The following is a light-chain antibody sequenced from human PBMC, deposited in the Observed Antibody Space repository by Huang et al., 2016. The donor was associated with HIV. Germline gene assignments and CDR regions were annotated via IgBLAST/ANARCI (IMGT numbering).Light chain of an antibody. J-gene: IGKJ4*01. CDR1: QGVSTF. V-gene: IGKV3-11*01. CDR2: DAA. Sequence: EIVLTQSPATLSLSPGERATLSCRASQGVSTFLAWYQQRPGQAPRLLIYDAANRATVIPARFSASGSGTDFTLTISSLEPEDFAVYYCQQRSNWLTFGGGTKIEIK. CDR3: QQRSNWLT.